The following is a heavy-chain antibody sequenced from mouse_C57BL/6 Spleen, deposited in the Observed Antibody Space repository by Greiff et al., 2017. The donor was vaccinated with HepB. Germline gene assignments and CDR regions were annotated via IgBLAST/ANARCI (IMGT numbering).Heavy chain of an antibody. CDR2: ISDGGSYT. CDR1: GFTFSSYA. CDR3: ARDGDERDYFDY. Sequence: EVKLVESGGGLVKPGGSLKLSCAASGFTFSSYAMSWVRQTPEKRLEWVATISDGGSYTYYPDNVKGRFTISRDNAKNNLYLQMSHLKSEDTAMYYCARDGDERDYFDYWGQGTTLTVSS. J-gene: IGHJ2*01. V-gene: IGHV5-4*01.